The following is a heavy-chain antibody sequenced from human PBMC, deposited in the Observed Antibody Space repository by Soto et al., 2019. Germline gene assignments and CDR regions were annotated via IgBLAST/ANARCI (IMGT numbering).Heavy chain of an antibody. Sequence: GGSLRLSCAASGFTFSSYAMSWVRQAPGKGLEWVSAISGSGGSTYYADSVKGRFTISRDNSKYPLYLKMNSLRAEDTAVYYCAKDRGTWYDILTGYIAEPNWFDPWGQGTPVTVSS. V-gene: IGHV3-23*01. CDR2: ISGSGGST. CDR1: GFTFSSYA. J-gene: IGHJ5*02. CDR3: AKDRGTWYDILTGYIAEPNWFDP. D-gene: IGHD3-9*01.